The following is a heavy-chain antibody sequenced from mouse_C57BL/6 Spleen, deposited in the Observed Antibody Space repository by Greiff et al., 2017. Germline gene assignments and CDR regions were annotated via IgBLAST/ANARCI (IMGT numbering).Heavy chain of an antibody. Sequence: DVQLQESVPGLVKPSQSLSLTCSVTGYSITSGYYWNWIRQFPGNKLEWMDYISYDVSNNYNPSLKNRIAITRDKSKFQFFLKLKSVTTEDTATYYCARGEFFYYSGSSSSYYFDVWGQGTTLTVSS. CDR2: ISYDVSN. D-gene: IGHD1-1*01. CDR1: GYSITSGYY. J-gene: IGHJ2*01. CDR3: ARGEFFYYSGSSSSYYFDV. V-gene: IGHV3-6*01.